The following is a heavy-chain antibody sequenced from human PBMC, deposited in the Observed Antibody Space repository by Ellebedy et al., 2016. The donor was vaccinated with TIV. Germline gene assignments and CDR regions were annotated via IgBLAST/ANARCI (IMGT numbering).Heavy chain of an antibody. D-gene: IGHD3-9*01. CDR2: ISGSSGST. Sequence: GGSLRLSCAASGFTFSGYAMSWVRQAPGKGLEWVSVISGSSGSTYYADSVKGRFTISRDNSKNTLYLQMNSLRAEDTAVYYCAKDGSLRYFDWFGDYWGQGTLVTVSS. V-gene: IGHV3-23*01. J-gene: IGHJ4*02. CDR3: AKDGSLRYFDWFGDY. CDR1: GFTFSGYA.